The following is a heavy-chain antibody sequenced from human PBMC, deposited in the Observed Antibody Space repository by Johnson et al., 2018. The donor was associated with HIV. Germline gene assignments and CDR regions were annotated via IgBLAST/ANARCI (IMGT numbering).Heavy chain of an antibody. CDR1: GFTFDDYA. D-gene: IGHD3-16*01. Sequence: VQLVESGGGLVQPGRSLRLSCAASGFTFDDYAMHWVRQAPGKGLEWVSGISWNSGSIDYADSVKGRFTISRDNSKNTLYLQMNSLRAEDTAVYYCARDRHGTWGDAFDIWGQGTMVTVSS. CDR2: ISWNSGSI. V-gene: IGHV3-9*01. J-gene: IGHJ3*02. CDR3: ARDRHGTWGDAFDI.